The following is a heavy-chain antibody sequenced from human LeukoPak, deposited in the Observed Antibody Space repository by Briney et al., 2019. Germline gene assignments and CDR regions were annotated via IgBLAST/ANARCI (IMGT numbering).Heavy chain of an antibody. J-gene: IGHJ4*02. CDR2: IYYSGST. V-gene: IGHV4-31*03. Sequence: PSETLSLTCTVAGGSISSGGYYWSWLRQHPGKGLEWIGYIYYSGSTYYTPSLKSRVTISVDTSKNQFSLKLTSVTAADTAVYYSARSVDTAMVFDYWGQGTLVNVSS. D-gene: IGHD5-18*01. CDR3: ARSVDTAMVFDY. CDR1: GGSISSGGYY.